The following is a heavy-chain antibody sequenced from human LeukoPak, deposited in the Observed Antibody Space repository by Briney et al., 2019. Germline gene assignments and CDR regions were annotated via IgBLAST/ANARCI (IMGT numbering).Heavy chain of an antibody. Sequence: SETLSLTCAVYGGSFSGYYWGWIRQPPGKGLEWIGSMYYSGSTYYNPSLKSRVTISVDTSKNQFSLKLSSVTAADAAVYYCARPGRYYYGSGTINRQYYFDYWGQGTLVTVSS. CDR2: MYYSGST. J-gene: IGHJ4*02. CDR1: GGSFSGYY. D-gene: IGHD3-10*01. V-gene: IGHV4-39*01. CDR3: ARPGRYYYGSGTINRQYYFDY.